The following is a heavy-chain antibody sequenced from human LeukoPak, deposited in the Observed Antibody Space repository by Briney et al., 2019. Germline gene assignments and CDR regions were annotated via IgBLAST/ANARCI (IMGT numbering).Heavy chain of an antibody. CDR1: GVTVSSSY. CDR3: ARDGPDIVVVPAASWARVFQH. V-gene: IGHV3-66*01. J-gene: IGHJ1*01. CDR2: MYSGGAT. Sequence: PGGSLRLSCAASGVTVSSSYMSWVRQAPGKGLEWVSIMYSGGATDYADSVKGRFTISRDNAKNSLYMQMNNLRAEDTAVYYWARDGPDIVVVPAASWARVFQHWGQGTLVTVSS. D-gene: IGHD2-2*01.